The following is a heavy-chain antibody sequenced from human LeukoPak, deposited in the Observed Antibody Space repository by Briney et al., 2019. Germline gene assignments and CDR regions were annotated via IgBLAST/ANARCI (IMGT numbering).Heavy chain of an antibody. Sequence: ASVKVSCKASGYTFTNYGISCVRQAPGQGLEWMGWISPYNGKTNYMQKFQGRVTMTTDTSTSTAYMELSSLRSDDTAVYYCARDKSITIFGVTIYYFDYWGQGTLVTVSS. D-gene: IGHD3-3*01. J-gene: IGHJ4*02. V-gene: IGHV1-18*01. CDR3: ARDKSITIFGVTIYYFDY. CDR2: ISPYNGKT. CDR1: GYTFTNYG.